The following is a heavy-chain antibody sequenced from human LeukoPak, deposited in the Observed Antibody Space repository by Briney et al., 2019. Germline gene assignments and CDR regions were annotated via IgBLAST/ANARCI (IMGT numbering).Heavy chain of an antibody. Sequence: ASVTVSCTASGYTFTSYYMHWVRQAPGQGLEWMGIINPSGGSTSYAQKFQGRVTMTRDTSTSTVYMELSSLRSEDTAVYYCARVVPAPNAFDIWGQGTMVTVSS. CDR1: GYTFTSYY. V-gene: IGHV1-46*01. CDR2: INPSGGST. CDR3: ARVVPAPNAFDI. J-gene: IGHJ3*02. D-gene: IGHD2-2*01.